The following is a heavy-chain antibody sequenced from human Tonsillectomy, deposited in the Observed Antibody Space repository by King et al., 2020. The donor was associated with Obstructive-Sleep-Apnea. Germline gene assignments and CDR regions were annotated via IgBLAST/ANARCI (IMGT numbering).Heavy chain of an antibody. CDR3: TKGRGTWSFEY. CDR1: GFTFSTYA. V-gene: IGHV3-30-3*01. J-gene: IGHJ4*02. Sequence: VQLVESGGGVVQPGRSLRLSCAASGFTFSTYAMHWVRQAPGKGREWVAVISYDGSNKYYADSVKGRLTIYRDNSKHTMYLHMNDLRAEDTAVYYCTKGRGTWSFEYWGQGTLVTVSS. D-gene: IGHD6-13*01. CDR2: ISYDGSNK.